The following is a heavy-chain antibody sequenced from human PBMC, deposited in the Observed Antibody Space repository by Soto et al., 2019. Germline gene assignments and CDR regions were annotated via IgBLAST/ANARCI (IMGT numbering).Heavy chain of an antibody. J-gene: IGHJ4*02. CDR3: AREPLAHSYFDF. Sequence: SETLSLTCTVSGGSITNHYWSWIRQPAGKGLEWLGRLYNAERTTYNPALKGRVTMSMDTANNQFSLKLTSVTAADTAVYFCAREPLAHSYFDFWGQGTLVTVSS. CDR1: GGSITNHY. CDR2: LYNAERT. V-gene: IGHV4-4*07.